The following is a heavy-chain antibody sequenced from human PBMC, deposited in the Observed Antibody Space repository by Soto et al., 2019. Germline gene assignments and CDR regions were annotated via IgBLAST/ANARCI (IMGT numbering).Heavy chain of an antibody. CDR1: GGSISSSNW. J-gene: IGHJ4*02. D-gene: IGHD3-3*01. V-gene: IGHV4-4*02. Sequence: PSETLSLTCAVSGGSISSSNWWSWVRQPPGKGLEWIGEIYHSGSTNYNPSLKSRVTISVDTSKNQFSLKLSSVTAADTAVYYCARGGWRHIDYWGQGTLVTVSS. CDR2: IYHSGST. CDR3: ARGGWRHIDY.